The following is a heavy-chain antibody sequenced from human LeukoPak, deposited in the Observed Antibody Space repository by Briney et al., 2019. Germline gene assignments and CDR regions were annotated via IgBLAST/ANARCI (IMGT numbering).Heavy chain of an antibody. CDR2: ISYDGSNK. J-gene: IGHJ6*02. CDR3: ARVTGLIVSETLVNGMDV. Sequence: GGSLRLSCAASGFTFSSYAMHWVRQAPGKGLEWVAVISYDGSNKYYADSVKGRFTISRDNSKNTLYLQMNSLRAEDTAVYYCARVTGLIVSETLVNGMDVWGQGTTVTVSS. D-gene: IGHD1-26*01. V-gene: IGHV3-30-3*01. CDR1: GFTFSSYA.